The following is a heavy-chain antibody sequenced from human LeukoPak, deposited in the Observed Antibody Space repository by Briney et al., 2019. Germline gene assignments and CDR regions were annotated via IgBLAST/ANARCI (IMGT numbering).Heavy chain of an antibody. CDR2: ISSSSSYI. D-gene: IGHD6-13*01. Sequence: KTGGSLRLSCAASGFTFSSYSMNWVRQAPGKGLEWVSSISSSSSYIYYADSVKGRFTISRDNAKNSLYLQMNSLRAEDTAVYYCARDSEGSSWAYYFDYWGQGTLVTVSP. V-gene: IGHV3-21*01. CDR1: GFTFSSYS. J-gene: IGHJ4*02. CDR3: ARDSEGSSWAYYFDY.